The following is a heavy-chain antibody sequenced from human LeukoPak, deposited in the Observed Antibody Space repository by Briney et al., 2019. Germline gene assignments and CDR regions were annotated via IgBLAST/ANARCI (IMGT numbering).Heavy chain of an antibody. J-gene: IGHJ4*02. Sequence: SETLSLTCTVSGYSISSGYYWGWIRQPPGKGLEWIGGIYHSGSTYYNPSLKSRVTISVDTSKNQFSLKLSSVTAADTAVYYCATVSGYLYYFDYWGQGTLVTVSS. CDR1: GYSISSGYY. V-gene: IGHV4-38-2*02. D-gene: IGHD3-22*01. CDR3: ATVSGYLYYFDY. CDR2: IYHSGST.